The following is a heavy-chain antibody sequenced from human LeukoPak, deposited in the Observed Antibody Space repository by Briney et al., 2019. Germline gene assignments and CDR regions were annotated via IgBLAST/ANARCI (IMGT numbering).Heavy chain of an antibody. Sequence: GGSLRLSCAASGFTFSSYSFHWVRQAPGKGLEWVSYISSSGGGIYYADSVKGLFTISRDSAKNSLYLQMNSLRAEDTAVYYCARAVGANAWGQGTLVTVSS. CDR2: ISSSGGGI. J-gene: IGHJ5*02. V-gene: IGHV3-48*03. CDR3: ARAVGANA. CDR1: GFTFSSYS. D-gene: IGHD1-26*01.